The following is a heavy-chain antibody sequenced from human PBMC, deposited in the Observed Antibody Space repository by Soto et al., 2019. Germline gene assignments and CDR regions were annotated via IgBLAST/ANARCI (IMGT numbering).Heavy chain of an antibody. CDR1: GGSISSSNW. V-gene: IGHV4-4*02. CDR2: IYHSGST. CDR3: ARDRVVVVPAAIVYYYYRMDV. Sequence: ASETLSLTCAVSGGSISSSNWWSWVRQPPGKGLEWIGEIYHSGSTNYNPSLKSRVTISVDKSKNQFSLKLSSVTAADTAVYYCARDRVVVVPAAIVYYYYRMDVWGRGTTVTVSS. D-gene: IGHD2-2*02. J-gene: IGHJ6*02.